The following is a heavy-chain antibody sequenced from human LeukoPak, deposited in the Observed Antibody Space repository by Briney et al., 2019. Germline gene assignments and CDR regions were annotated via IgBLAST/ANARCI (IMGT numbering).Heavy chain of an antibody. D-gene: IGHD1-14*01. CDR3: ARSLIGMGNFDY. V-gene: IGHV3-72*01. Sequence: PGGSLRLSCVASGFTFSDHYMDWVRQAPGKGLEWVGRCRSRASSYTTEYAASVKGRFIVSRVGSKNSLYLQMNSLKTEDTAVYYCARSLIGMGNFDYWGQGTLVTVSS. CDR2: CRSRASSYTT. CDR1: GFTFSDHY. J-gene: IGHJ4*02.